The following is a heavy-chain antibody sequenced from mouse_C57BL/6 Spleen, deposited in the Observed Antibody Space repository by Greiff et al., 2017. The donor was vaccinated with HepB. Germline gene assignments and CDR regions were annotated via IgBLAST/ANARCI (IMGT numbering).Heavy chain of an antibody. CDR1: GYTFTSYW. CDR3: ARWDGYYAWFAY. CDR2: IYPGSGST. D-gene: IGHD2-3*01. V-gene: IGHV1-55*01. Sequence: QVQLKQPGAELVKPGASVKMSCKASGYTFTSYWITWVKQRPGQGLEWIGDIYPGSGSTNYNEKFKSKATLTVDTSSSTAYMQLSSLTSEDSAVYYCARWDGYYAWFAYWGQGTLVTVSA. J-gene: IGHJ3*01.